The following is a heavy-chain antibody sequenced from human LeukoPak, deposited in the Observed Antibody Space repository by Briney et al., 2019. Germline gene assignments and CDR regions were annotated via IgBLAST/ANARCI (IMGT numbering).Heavy chain of an antibody. V-gene: IGHV3-23*01. CDR3: AKDLHGTVPDYFDC. CDR1: GFSFSSYA. CDR2: IGASGDST. J-gene: IGHJ4*02. D-gene: IGHD1/OR15-1a*01. Sequence: GGSLRLSCAASGFSFSSYAMSWVRQAPGKGLAWVSGIGASGDSTYYTDSVKGRFTISRDNSKNTLYLQMNSLRPEDTAVYYCAKDLHGTVPDYFDCWGQGNLVTVSS.